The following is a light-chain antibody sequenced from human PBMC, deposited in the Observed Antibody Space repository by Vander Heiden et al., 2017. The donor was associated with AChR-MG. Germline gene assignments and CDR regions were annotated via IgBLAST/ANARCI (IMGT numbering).Light chain of an antibody. CDR2: DIS. V-gene: IGLV7-46*01. CDR3: LLFCGTRV. J-gene: IGLJ3*02. Sequence: QAVLPPVPSLTVSPAGTVTRTSVSSTGALNNTHCPYWLQKKPGQAPRTLIYDISHKNSWTPARFSGSLIGGRAALTLSGAQPEDEAEYYCLLFCGTRVFGGGTKLTVL. CDR1: TGALNNTHC.